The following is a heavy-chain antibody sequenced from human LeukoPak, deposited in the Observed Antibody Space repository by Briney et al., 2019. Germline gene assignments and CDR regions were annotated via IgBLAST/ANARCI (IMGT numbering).Heavy chain of an antibody. J-gene: IGHJ5*02. V-gene: IGHV4-59*01. D-gene: IGHD5-18*01. CDR1: SGSISSYY. CDR2: IYYSGST. Sequence: SETLSLTCTVSSGSISSYYWSWIRQPPGKGLEWIGYIYYSGSTNYNPSLKSRVTISVDTSKNQFSLKLSSVTAADTAVYYCAADTAMVKGGFDPWGQGTLVTVSS. CDR3: AADTAMVKGGFDP.